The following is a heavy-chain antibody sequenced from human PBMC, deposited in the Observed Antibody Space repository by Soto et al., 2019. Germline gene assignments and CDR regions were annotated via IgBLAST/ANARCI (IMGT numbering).Heavy chain of an antibody. CDR2: INAGNGNT. Sequence: ASVKVSCKASGGTFSSYAISWVRQAPGQGLEWMGWINAGNGNTKYSQKFQGRVTITRDTSASTAYMELSSLRSEDTAVYYCAGSHCSGGSCLLGPLDYWGQGTLVTVSS. J-gene: IGHJ4*02. V-gene: IGHV1-3*01. CDR3: AGSHCSGGSCLLGPLDY. CDR1: GGTFSSYA. D-gene: IGHD2-15*01.